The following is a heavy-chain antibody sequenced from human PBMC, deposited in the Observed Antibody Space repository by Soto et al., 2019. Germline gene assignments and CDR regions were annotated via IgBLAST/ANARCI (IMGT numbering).Heavy chain of an antibody. V-gene: IGHV1-24*01. Sequence: SVKVSCKVSGYTLTEFSMHWVRQAPGKGLEWMGGFDPEDGETIYAQKFQGRVTMTEDTSTDTAYMELSSLRSEDTAVYYCATDSSSWSRRNAFDIWGQGTMVTVSS. D-gene: IGHD6-13*01. J-gene: IGHJ3*02. CDR3: ATDSSSWSRRNAFDI. CDR2: FDPEDGET. CDR1: GYTLTEFS.